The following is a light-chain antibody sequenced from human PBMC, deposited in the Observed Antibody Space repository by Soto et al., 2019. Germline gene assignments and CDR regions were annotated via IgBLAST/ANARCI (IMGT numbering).Light chain of an antibody. V-gene: IGLV1-40*01. CDR1: SSNIGAGYD. CDR3: QSYDGTLTGVI. J-gene: IGLJ2*01. CDR2: NNH. Sequence: QSVLTQPPSASGAPGPSVTISCTGTSSNIGAGYDIHWYQQPPGTAPKLVNYNNHNRTSGVPDRFSGAKSGTSGALAITGLQAEDEADYFCQSYDGTLTGVIFGGGTKLTVL.